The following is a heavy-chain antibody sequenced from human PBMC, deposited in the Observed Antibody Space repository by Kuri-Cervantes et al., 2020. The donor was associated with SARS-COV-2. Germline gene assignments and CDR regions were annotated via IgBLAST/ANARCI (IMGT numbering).Heavy chain of an antibody. CDR2: ISSGSSTI. V-gene: IGHV3-48*01. Sequence: LSLTCAASGFTFSSYSMNWVRQAPGKGLEWVSYISSGSSTIYYADSVEGRFTISRDNARNSLYLQMNSLRAEDTAVYYCARDPHITLIRGAYFDLWGRGTLVTVSS. CDR1: GFTFSSYS. D-gene: IGHD3-10*01. CDR3: ARDPHITLIRGAYFDL. J-gene: IGHJ2*01.